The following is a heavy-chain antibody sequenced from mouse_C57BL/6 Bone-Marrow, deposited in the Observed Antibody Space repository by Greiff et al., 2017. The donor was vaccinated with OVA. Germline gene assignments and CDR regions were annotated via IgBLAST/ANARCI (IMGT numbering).Heavy chain of an antibody. CDR1: GYTFTSYW. Sequence: QVQLQQPGAELVKPGASVQLSCKASGYTFTSYWMQWVKQRPGQGLEWIGEIDPSDSYTNYNQKFKGKATLTVDTSSSTAYMQLSSLTSEDSAVYYCARGGLYDGYYLDYWGQGTTLTVSS. J-gene: IGHJ2*01. CDR2: IDPSDSYT. D-gene: IGHD2-3*01. CDR3: ARGGLYDGYYLDY. V-gene: IGHV1-50*01.